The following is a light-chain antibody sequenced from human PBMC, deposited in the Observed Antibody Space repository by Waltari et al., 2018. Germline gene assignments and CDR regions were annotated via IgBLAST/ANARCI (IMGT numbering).Light chain of an antibody. V-gene: IGLV3-25*03. J-gene: IGLJ2*01. CDR1: ELADTY. Sequence: SPGLTQPPSVSVSPGQTAIITCSGDELADTYIHWFQQKSGQAPVVVIRRNTGRPSGIPERFSASDSGTTGTLVISGVQAEDEAEYYCQSADDSGDHVLFGGGTKLTVL. CDR2: RNT. CDR3: QSADDSGDHVL.